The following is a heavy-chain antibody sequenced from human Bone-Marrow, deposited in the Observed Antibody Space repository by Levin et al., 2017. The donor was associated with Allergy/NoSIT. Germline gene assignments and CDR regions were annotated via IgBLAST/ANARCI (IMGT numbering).Heavy chain of an antibody. D-gene: IGHD4-17*01. CDR1: GYTLTELS. V-gene: IGHV1-24*01. Sequence: ASVKVSCKVSGYTLTELSMHWVRQAPGKGLEWMGGFGAEDGETIYAQKFQGRVTMTEDTSTDTAYMELSSLRSEDTAVYYCATLTVTKYYFYGLNVWGQGTTVTVSS. J-gene: IGHJ6*02. CDR2: FGAEDGET. CDR3: ATLTVTKYYFYGLNV.